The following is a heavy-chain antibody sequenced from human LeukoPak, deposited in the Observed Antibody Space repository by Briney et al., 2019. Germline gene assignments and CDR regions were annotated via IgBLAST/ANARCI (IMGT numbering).Heavy chain of an antibody. Sequence: GGSLRLSCAASGFTFSTYAMSWVRQAPGKGLEWVSTIGGSGGGTYYAESVKGRFIISRDTSKNTLFLQMNSLRSDDTAMYYCARDTSGSSEINWFDPWGQGTLVTVSS. D-gene: IGHD1-26*01. V-gene: IGHV3-23*01. J-gene: IGHJ5*02. CDR1: GFTFSTYA. CDR3: ARDTSGSSEINWFDP. CDR2: IGGSGGGT.